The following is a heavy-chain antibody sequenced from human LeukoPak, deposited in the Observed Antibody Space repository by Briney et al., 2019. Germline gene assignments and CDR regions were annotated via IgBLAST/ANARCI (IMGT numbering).Heavy chain of an antibody. Sequence: GGSLTLSCAASGFTFPNYWMGWVRQAPGKGLEGVASIKSGGSDKYYVDSVKGRFTISRDDAKNSLYLEMNNLRAEDTAVYYCARGPPSGYGTTWFDYWGQGTLVTVSS. CDR2: IKSGGSDK. J-gene: IGHJ4*02. D-gene: IGHD2/OR15-2a*01. V-gene: IGHV3-7*01. CDR1: GFTFPNYW. CDR3: ARGPPSGYGTTWFDY.